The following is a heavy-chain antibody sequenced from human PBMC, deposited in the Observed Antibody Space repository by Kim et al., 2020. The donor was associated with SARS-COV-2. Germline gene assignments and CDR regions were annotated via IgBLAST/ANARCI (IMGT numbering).Heavy chain of an antibody. CDR3: ARGEPKSSWSSSSRYYYGLDV. J-gene: IGHJ6*02. D-gene: IGHD6-13*01. V-gene: IGHV1-2*06. CDR1: QYTFIDYY. CDR2: ISPDTGGT. Sequence: ASVKVSCKASQYTFIDYYLHWVRQDPGQGLEWMGRISPDTGGTNYARKFQDRVTMTTDTSMTTVYMELSGLRSDDTAVYYCARGEPKSSWSSSSRYYYGLDVWGQGTTVIV.